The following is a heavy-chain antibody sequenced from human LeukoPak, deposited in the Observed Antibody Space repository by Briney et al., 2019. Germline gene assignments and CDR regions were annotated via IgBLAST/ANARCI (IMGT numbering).Heavy chain of an antibody. J-gene: IGHJ4*02. CDR2: VNPNSGGT. CDR3: ARDLRYYGSGSYCY. D-gene: IGHD3-10*01. Sequence: ASVKVSCKASGYTFTGYYVHWVRQATGQGLEWMGRVNPNSGGTNYAQKFQGRVTMTRDTSISTAYMELSRLRSDDTAVYYCARDLRYYGSGSYCYWGQGTLVTVSS. V-gene: IGHV1-2*06. CDR1: GYTFTGYY.